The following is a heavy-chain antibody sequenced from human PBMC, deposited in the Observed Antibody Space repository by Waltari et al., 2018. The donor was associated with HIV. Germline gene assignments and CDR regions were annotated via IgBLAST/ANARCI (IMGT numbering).Heavy chain of an antibody. D-gene: IGHD2-8*02. CDR1: GGSLGSGSSY. CDR2: IYTSGST. J-gene: IGHJ4*02. Sequence: QVQLQESGPGLVKPPQPLSLTCTVPGGSLGSGSSYWSWIRQPAGKGLEWVGRIYTSGSTNYNPSRRSRVTILLDTSKNQFSLKLGSVTAADTAVYYCARVFAGGGDYFDYWGQGTLVTVSS. V-gene: IGHV4-61*02. CDR3: ARVFAGGGDYFDY.